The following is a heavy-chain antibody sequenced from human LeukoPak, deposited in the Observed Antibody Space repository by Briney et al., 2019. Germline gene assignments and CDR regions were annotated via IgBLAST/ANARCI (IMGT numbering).Heavy chain of an antibody. CDR2: VNGNGGST. Sequence: PGGSLRLSCATSGFTFNNYAMSWVRQASGKGLEWVSGVNGNGGSTSYADSVKGRFTIFRDNSKNTVYLQMNSLRVEDTAVYYCAKSLYGGCDYWGQGTVVTVSS. V-gene: IGHV3-23*01. CDR3: AKSLYGGCDY. J-gene: IGHJ4*02. D-gene: IGHD3-16*02. CDR1: GFTFNNYA.